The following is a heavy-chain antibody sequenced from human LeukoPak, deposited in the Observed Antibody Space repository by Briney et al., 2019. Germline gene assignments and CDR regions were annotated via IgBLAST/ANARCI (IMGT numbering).Heavy chain of an antibody. J-gene: IGHJ5*02. CDR3: ARDGGYPTTDEGFDP. V-gene: IGHV4-38-2*02. CDR2: IFHTGRT. CDR1: GYSIGRDFY. Sequence: SETLSLTCKVSGYSIGRDFYWAWLRQPPGKGLEWIGSIFHTGRTVYNPSYESRLTISMDTSKNEFFLRLNSVTAADTAVYFCARDGGYPTTDEGFDPWGLGTLVTVSS. D-gene: IGHD5-12*01.